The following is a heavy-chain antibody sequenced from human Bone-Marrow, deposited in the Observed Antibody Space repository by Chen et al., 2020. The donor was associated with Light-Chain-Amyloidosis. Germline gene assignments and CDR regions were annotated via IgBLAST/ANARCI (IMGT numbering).Heavy chain of an antibody. J-gene: IGHJ6*03. D-gene: IGHD3-16*02. CDR3: VKSLIPSRHLYHYYMDV. CDR2: ISSNSGSI. CDR1: GFTFNDYA. V-gene: IGHV3-9*01. Sequence: EVQLVESGGGLVQPGRSLRLSCAASGFTFNDYAMYWVRQGPGKGLEWVSGISSNSGSIGYADSVKGRFSISRDNAKNYLHLQMNSLRPEDTALYYCVKSLIPSRHLYHYYMDVWGKGTTVIVSS.